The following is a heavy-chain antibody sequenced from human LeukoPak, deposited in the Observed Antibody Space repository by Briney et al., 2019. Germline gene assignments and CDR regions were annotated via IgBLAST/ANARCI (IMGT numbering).Heavy chain of an antibody. CDR1: GFTFNTYA. Sequence: GGSLRLSCAASGFTFNTYAMTWVRQAPGRGLEWVSAISGSGGSTYYADSVKGRFTISRDNSKNTLYPQMNSLRAEDTAVYYCAKDWFGELFVDYWGQGTLVTVSS. J-gene: IGHJ4*02. CDR3: AKDWFGELFVDY. V-gene: IGHV3-23*01. CDR2: ISGSGGST. D-gene: IGHD3-10*01.